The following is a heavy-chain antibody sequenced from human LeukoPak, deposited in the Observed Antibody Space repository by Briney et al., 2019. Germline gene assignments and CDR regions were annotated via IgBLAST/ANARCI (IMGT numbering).Heavy chain of an antibody. V-gene: IGHV5-51*01. D-gene: IGHD2-8*01. CDR3: ARRGDPYCNNGVCYRGAFDF. CDR1: HYTFTNYW. J-gene: IGHJ3*01. CDR2: IYPIDSDT. Sequence: GESLKISCNGSHYTFTNYWIGWVRQVPGRGLEWMGIIYPIDSDTKYSPSFQGQVTISADRSINTAYLQWNSLQASDTGMYYCARRGDPYCNNGVCYRGAFDFWGQGTMVTVSS.